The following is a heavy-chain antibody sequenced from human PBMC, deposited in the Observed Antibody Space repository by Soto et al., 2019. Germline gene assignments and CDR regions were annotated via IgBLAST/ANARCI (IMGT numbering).Heavy chain of an antibody. J-gene: IGHJ4*01. Sequence: VQLVESGGGVVQPGSSLRLSCAASGFSFKNYAFHWVRQAPGKGLEWVALISHNDEPKIFYADSVQGRFTISRDNFKNTVYLQMNSLRDVDTAVYHCARGVRAETYYNAFDYWGQGTQVTVSS. CDR2: ISHNDEPKI. V-gene: IGHV3-30-3*01. CDR3: ARGVRAETYYNAFDY. CDR1: GFSFKNYA. D-gene: IGHD3-10*01.